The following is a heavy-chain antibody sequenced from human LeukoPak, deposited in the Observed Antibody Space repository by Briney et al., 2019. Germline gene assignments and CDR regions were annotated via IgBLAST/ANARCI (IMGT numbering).Heavy chain of an antibody. CDR3: ARDQIMTTGNWFDP. V-gene: IGHV4-31*03. Sequence: TPSQTLSLTCTVSGGSISSGGYYWSWIRQHPGKGLEWIGYIYYSGSTYYNPYLKSRVTISVDTSKNQFSLKLSSVTAADTAVYYCARDQIMTTGNWFDPWGQGTLVTVSS. CDR1: GGSISSGGYY. CDR2: IYYSGST. J-gene: IGHJ5*02. D-gene: IGHD4-17*01.